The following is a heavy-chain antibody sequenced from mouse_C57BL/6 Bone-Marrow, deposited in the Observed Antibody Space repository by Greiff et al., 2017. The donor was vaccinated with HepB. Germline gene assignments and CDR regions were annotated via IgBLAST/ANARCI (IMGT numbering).Heavy chain of an antibody. J-gene: IGHJ2*01. V-gene: IGHV14-4*01. CDR3: TTWGITTTGDY. Sequence: EVKLMESGAELVRPGASVKLSCTASGFNIKDDYMHWVKQRPEQGLEWIGWIDPENGDTEYASKFQGKATITADTSSNTAYLQLSSLTSEDTAVYYCTTWGITTTGDYWGQGTTLTVSS. CDR2: IDPENGDT. CDR1: GFNIKDDY. D-gene: IGHD2-4*01.